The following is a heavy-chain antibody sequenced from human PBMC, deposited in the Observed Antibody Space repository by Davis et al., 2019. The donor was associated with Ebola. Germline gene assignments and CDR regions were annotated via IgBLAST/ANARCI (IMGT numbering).Heavy chain of an antibody. CDR1: GFTFDDYA. CDR2: ISWNSGSI. Sequence: PGGSLRLSCAASGFTFDDYAMHWVRQAPGKGLEWVSGISWNSGSIGYADSVKGRFTISRDNAKNSLYLQMNSLRAEDTALYYCAKDWAGTNDAFDIWGQGTMVTVSS. V-gene: IGHV3-9*01. J-gene: IGHJ3*02. D-gene: IGHD1-7*01. CDR3: AKDWAGTNDAFDI.